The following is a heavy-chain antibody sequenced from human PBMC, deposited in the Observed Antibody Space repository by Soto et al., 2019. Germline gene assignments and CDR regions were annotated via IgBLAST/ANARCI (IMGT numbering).Heavy chain of an antibody. CDR1: GGTFNNYA. Sequence: QVQLVQSGAEVKKPGSSVKVSCKASGGTFNNYAISWVRQAPGQGLEWMGGIIPLFGTTNYAQKFQGRVTITADESKSTAYMELSSLRSEDTAFYYCARPRSHYYDRSAERAFDIWGQGTMVTVSS. CDR3: ARPRSHYYDRSAERAFDI. CDR2: IIPLFGTT. D-gene: IGHD3-22*01. J-gene: IGHJ3*02. V-gene: IGHV1-69*01.